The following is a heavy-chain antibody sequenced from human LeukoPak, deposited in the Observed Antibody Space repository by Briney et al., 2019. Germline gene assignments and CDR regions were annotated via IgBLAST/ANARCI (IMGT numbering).Heavy chain of an antibody. CDR3: ARGHGFGVVIMNFDY. V-gene: IGHV1-69*13. CDR1: GGTFSSYA. D-gene: IGHD3-3*01. CDR2: IIPIFGTA. Sequence: SVKVSCKASGGTFSSYAISWVRQAPGQGLEWMGGIIPIFGTANYAQKFQGRVTITADESTSTAYMELSSLRSEDTAVYYCARGHGFGVVIMNFDYWGQGTLVTVSS. J-gene: IGHJ4*02.